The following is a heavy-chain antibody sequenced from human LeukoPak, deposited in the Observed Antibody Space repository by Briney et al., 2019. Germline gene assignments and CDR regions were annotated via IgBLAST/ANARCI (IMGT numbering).Heavy chain of an antibody. CDR1: GYTFTDYY. CDR2: INPNSGDS. V-gene: IGHV1-2*02. CDR3: ARDQRTSRAVAARGYYYYMDV. J-gene: IGHJ6*03. D-gene: IGHD6-19*01. Sequence: GASVKVSCKTSGYTFTDYYLHWVRQAPGQGLEWVGWINPNSGDSIYGPKFPGRVTLSRDTSTSTAFMDLSRLTSDDTAVYYCARDQRTSRAVAARGYYYYMDVWGKGTTVTVSS.